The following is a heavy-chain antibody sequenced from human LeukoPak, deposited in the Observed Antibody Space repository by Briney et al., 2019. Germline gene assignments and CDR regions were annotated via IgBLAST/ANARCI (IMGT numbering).Heavy chain of an antibody. CDR3: AKLPLLHFFDY. CDR2: ISYDGSNK. CDR1: GFTFSSYA. J-gene: IGHJ4*02. V-gene: IGHV3-30*04. Sequence: GRSLRLSCAASGFTFSSYAMHWVRQAPGKGLEWVAVISYDGSNKYYADSVKGRFTISRDNSKNTLYLQMNSLRAEDTAVYYCAKLPLLHFFDYWGQGTLVTVSS. D-gene: IGHD3-3*02.